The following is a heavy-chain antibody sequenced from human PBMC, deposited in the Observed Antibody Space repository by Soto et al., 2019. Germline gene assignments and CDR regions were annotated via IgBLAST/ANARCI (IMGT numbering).Heavy chain of an antibody. J-gene: IGHJ4*02. V-gene: IGHV1-69*01. CDR2: IIPIFGTA. Sequence: QVQLVQSGAEVKKPGSSVKVSCKASGGTFSSYAISWVRQAPGQGLEWMGGIIPIFGTANYAQKFQGRVTITADESTSTAYMELSSLRSEDTAVYYCARVPRTDYYDSSGYYAYYFDYRGQGTLVTVSS. CDR1: GGTFSSYA. D-gene: IGHD3-22*01. CDR3: ARVPRTDYYDSSGYYAYYFDY.